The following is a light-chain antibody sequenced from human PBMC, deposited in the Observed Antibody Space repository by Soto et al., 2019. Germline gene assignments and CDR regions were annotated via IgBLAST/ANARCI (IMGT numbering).Light chain of an antibody. CDR3: QQSSRSPPT. V-gene: IGKV3-20*01. CDR1: QSVSSNY. J-gene: IGKJ2*01. Sequence: EIVLTQSPGTLSLSPGERATLSCRASQSVSSNYLAWYQQKPGQAPRLLIYGASSATTSIPDRFSGGGSGTHFTLTLSRLEPEGVAVYYGQQSSRSPPTVRQAANLVIK. CDR2: GAS.